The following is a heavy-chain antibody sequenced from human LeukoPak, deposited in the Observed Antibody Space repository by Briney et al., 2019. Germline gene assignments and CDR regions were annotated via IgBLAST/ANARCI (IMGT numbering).Heavy chain of an antibody. CDR3: ARDSLEGDYYYYYMDV. Sequence: PGGSLRLSCAASGFTFSSYWMSWVRQAPGKGLEWVSSISSSSSYIYYADSVKGRFTISRDNAKNSLYLQMNSLRAEDTAVYYCARDSLEGDYYYYYMDVWGKGTTVTVSS. CDR2: ISSSSSYI. CDR1: GFTFSSYW. J-gene: IGHJ6*03. V-gene: IGHV3-21*01.